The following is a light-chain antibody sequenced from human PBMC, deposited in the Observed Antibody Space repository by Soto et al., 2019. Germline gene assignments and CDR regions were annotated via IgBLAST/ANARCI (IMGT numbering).Light chain of an antibody. V-gene: IGKV1-5*01. CDR1: QSIENW. Sequence: GDRVTITCRASQSIENWLAGYQQKPGKAPKLLIYAASTLETGVPSRFSGSGSGTEFTLTIQSLQPDDFGTYYCQQFSSRSTFGQGPQVAIK. CDR2: AAS. J-gene: IGKJ1*01. CDR3: QQFSSRST.